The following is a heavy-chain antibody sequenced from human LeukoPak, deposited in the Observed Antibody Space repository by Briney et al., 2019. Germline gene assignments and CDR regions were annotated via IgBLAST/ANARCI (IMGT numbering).Heavy chain of an antibody. CDR2: ISTSSSYT. CDR1: GFTFSDYY. Sequence: GRSLRLSCAASGFTFSDYYMSWIRQAPGKGLEWISYISTSSSYTIYADSVKGRFTISRDNAKNSLYLQMNSLRAEDTAVYYCARAMVRGVFIPLDYWGQGTLVTVSS. D-gene: IGHD3-10*01. V-gene: IGHV3-11*03. CDR3: ARAMVRGVFIPLDY. J-gene: IGHJ4*02.